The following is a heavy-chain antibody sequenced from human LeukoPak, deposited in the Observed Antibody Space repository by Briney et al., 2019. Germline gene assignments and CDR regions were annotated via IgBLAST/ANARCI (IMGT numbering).Heavy chain of an antibody. Sequence: SQTLSLTCTVSGGSISSGGYYWSWIRQHPGEGPEWIGYIYYSGSTYCNPSLKSRVTMSVDTSKNQFSLRLNSVTAADTAVYYCARSDSYGLVDYWGQGTLVTVSS. CDR3: ARSDSYGLVDY. CDR2: IYYSGST. CDR1: GGSISSGGYY. J-gene: IGHJ4*02. D-gene: IGHD5-18*01. V-gene: IGHV4-31*03.